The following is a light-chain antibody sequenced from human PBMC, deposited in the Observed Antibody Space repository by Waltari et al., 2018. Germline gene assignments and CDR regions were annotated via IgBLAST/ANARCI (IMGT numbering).Light chain of an antibody. J-gene: IGLJ3*02. CDR2: GST. CDR3: QSYDTSLSVV. Sequence: QSVLTQPPSVSGAPGQRVTISCTGSGSNIGAGYDVHWYQQLPRAAPKLLIYGSTSRPLGVPSRFFGSTSGTSASQAITGLQAEDEADYYCQSYDTSLSVVFGGGTKLTVL. CDR1: GSNIGAGYD. V-gene: IGLV1-40*01.